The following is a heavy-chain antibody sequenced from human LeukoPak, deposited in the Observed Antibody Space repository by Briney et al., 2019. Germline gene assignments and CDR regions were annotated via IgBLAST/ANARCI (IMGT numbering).Heavy chain of an antibody. V-gene: IGHV1-18*04. CDR2: ISAYSGHT. CDR3: ARDPRNYYDSSGYSVNFEY. D-gene: IGHD3-22*01. J-gene: IGHJ4*02. Sequence: ASVTVSFTASAYTLTNYGISWVRQAPGQGIEWMGWISAYSGHTKSIQKVQDRVTITTDTSTNTAYIELRSLRSDDTAVYYCARDPRNYYDSSGYSVNFEYWGQGTLLTVSS. CDR1: AYTLTNYG.